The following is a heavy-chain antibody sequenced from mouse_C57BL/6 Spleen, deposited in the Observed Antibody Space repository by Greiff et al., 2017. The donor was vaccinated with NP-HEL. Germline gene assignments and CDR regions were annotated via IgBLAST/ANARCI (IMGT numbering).Heavy chain of an antibody. D-gene: IGHD1-1*01. Sequence: QVQLQQPGAELVKPGASVKLSCKASGCTFTSYWMHWVKQRPGRGLEWIGEIYPRSGNTYYNEKFKGKATLTADKSSSTAYMELRSLTSEDSAVYFCARGDYGSSLDYWGQGTTLTVSS. CDR1: GCTFTSYW. V-gene: IGHV1-55*01. CDR3: ARGDYGSSLDY. CDR2: IYPRSGNT. J-gene: IGHJ2*01.